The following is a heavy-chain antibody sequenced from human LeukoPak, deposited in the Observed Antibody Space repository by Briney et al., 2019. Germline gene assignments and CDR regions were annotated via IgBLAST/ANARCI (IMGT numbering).Heavy chain of an antibody. CDR3: AGKYDILMYYDY. CDR2: INPNSGGT. J-gene: IGHJ4*02. V-gene: IGHV1-2*02. Sequence: ASVKVSCKASGYTFTGYYMHWVRQAPGQGLEWMGWINPNSGGTNYAQKFQGRVTMTRDTSISTAYMELSRLRSDDTAVYYCAGKYDILMYYDYWGQGTLVTVSS. D-gene: IGHD3-9*01. CDR1: GYTFTGYY.